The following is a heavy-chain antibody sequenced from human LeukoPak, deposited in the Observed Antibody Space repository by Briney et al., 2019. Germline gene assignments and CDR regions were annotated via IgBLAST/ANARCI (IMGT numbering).Heavy chain of an antibody. Sequence: GGSLRLSCAASGFTFDDYAMNWVRQVPGRGLEWVSGINWNGRITEYADSVKDRFTISRQNTKNSLYLYMNNLRGEDTALYFCARGSVQLWLRDTYYYMDVWGKGTTVTVSS. CDR3: ARGSVQLWLRDTYYYMDV. CDR1: GFTFDDYA. CDR2: INWNGRIT. J-gene: IGHJ6*03. V-gene: IGHV3-20*04. D-gene: IGHD5-18*01.